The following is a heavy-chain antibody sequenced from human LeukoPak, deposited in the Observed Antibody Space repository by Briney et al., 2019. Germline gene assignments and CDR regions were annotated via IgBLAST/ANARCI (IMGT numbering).Heavy chain of an antibody. V-gene: IGHV4-38-2*02. Sequence: PSETLSLTCTVSGYSISSGYYWGWIRQPPGKGLEWIGEINHSGSTNYNPSLKSRVTISVDTSKNQFSLKLSSVTAADTAVYYCARGLFVVGSWYKSEVDAFDIWGQGTTVTVSS. D-gene: IGHD6-13*01. J-gene: IGHJ3*02. CDR1: GYSISSGYY. CDR2: INHSGST. CDR3: ARGLFVVGSWYKSEVDAFDI.